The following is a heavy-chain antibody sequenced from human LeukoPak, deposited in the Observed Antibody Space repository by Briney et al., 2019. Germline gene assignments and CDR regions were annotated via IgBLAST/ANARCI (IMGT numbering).Heavy chain of an antibody. CDR3: ARDDYGDYVIDY. D-gene: IGHD4-17*01. CDR2: ISAYNGNT. J-gene: IGHJ4*02. Sequence: ASVKVSCKASGYTFTGYYMHWVRQAPGQGLEWMGWISAYNGNTNYAQKLQGRVTMTTDTSTSTAYMELRSLRSDDTAVYYCARDDYGDYVIDYWGQGTLVTVSS. V-gene: IGHV1-18*04. CDR1: GYTFTGYY.